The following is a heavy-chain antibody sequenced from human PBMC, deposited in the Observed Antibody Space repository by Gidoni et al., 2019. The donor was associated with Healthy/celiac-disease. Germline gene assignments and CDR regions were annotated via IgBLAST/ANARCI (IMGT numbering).Heavy chain of an antibody. CDR1: GFTFSSYS. Sequence: EVQLVESGGGLVKPGGSLRLSCAASGFTFSSYSMNWVRQAPGKGLEWVSSISSSSSYIYYADSVKGRFTISRDNAKNSLYLQMNSLRAEDTAVYYCASFDYGIANMDVWGQGTTVTVSS. CDR2: ISSSSSYI. V-gene: IGHV3-21*01. J-gene: IGHJ6*02. D-gene: IGHD4-17*01. CDR3: ASFDYGIANMDV.